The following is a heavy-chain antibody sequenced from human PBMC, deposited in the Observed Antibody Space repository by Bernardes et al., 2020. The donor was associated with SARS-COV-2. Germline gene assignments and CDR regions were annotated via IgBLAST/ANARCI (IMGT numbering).Heavy chain of an antibody. J-gene: IGHJ4*02. V-gene: IGHV4-34*01. CDR1: GGSFSGYY. CDR3: ARGLEGQGIAARHFDY. D-gene: IGHD6-6*01. CDR2: INHSGST. Sequence: SETLSLTCAVYGGSFSGYYWSWIRQPPGKGLEWIGEINHSGSTNYNPSLKSRVTISVDTSKNQFSLKLSSVTAADTAVYYCARGLEGQGIAARHFDYWGQGTLVTVSS.